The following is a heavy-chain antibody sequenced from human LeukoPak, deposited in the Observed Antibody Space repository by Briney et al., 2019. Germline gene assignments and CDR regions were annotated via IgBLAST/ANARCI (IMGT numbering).Heavy chain of an antibody. Sequence: SETLSLTCTVSGGSISSYYWSWIRQPPGKGLEWIGYIYYSGSTNYNPSLKSRVTISVDTSKNQFSLKLSSVTAADTAVYYCASQGSEFGEWSPWFDPWGQGTLVTVSS. CDR3: ASQGSEFGEWSPWFDP. CDR2: IYYSGST. J-gene: IGHJ5*02. CDR1: GGSISSYY. V-gene: IGHV4-59*01. D-gene: IGHD3-10*01.